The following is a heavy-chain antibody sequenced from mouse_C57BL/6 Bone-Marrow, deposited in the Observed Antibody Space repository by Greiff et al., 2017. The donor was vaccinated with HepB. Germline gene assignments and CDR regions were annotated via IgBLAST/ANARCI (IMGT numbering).Heavy chain of an antibody. CDR3: ARSRYYGSSSGFAY. D-gene: IGHD1-1*01. CDR1: GYTFTSYG. Sequence: QVQLKQSGAELARPGASVKLSCKASGYTFTSYGISWVKQRTGQGLEWIGEIYPRSGNTYYNEKFKGKATLTADKSSSTAYMELRSLTSEDSAVYFCARSRYYGSSSGFAYWGQGTLVTVS. J-gene: IGHJ3*01. V-gene: IGHV1-81*01. CDR2: IYPRSGNT.